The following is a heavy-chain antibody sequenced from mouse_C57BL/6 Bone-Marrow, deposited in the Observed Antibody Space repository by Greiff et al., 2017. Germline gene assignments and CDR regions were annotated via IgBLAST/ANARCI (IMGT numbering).Heavy chain of an antibody. V-gene: IGHV1-82*01. CDR2: IYPGDGDT. J-gene: IGHJ3*01. CDR3: ARIWSFAY. Sequence: VQLQESGPELVKPGASVKISCKASGYAFSSSWMNWVKQRPGTGLEWIGRIYPGDGDTNYNGKFKGKATLTADKSSSTAYMQLSSLTSEDSAVYFCARIWSFAYWGQGTLVTVSA. D-gene: IGHD1-1*02. CDR1: GYAFSSSW.